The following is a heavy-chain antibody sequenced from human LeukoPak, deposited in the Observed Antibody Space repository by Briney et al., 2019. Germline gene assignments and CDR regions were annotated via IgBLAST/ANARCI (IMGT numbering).Heavy chain of an antibody. Sequence: GGSLRLSCAASGFTFSGDAMSWVRQAPGKGLEGVSAISGSGGSTYYADSVKGRFTISRDNSTNTLYLQMNSLRAEDTAVYYCAKGSFHYDILTGYADYFDYWGQGTLVTVSS. D-gene: IGHD3-9*01. J-gene: IGHJ4*02. V-gene: IGHV3-23*01. CDR2: ISGSGGST. CDR1: GFTFSGDA. CDR3: AKGSFHYDILTGYADYFDY.